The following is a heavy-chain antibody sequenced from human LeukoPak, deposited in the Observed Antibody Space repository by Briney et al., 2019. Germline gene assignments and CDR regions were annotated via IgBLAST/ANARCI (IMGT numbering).Heavy chain of an antibody. CDR1: GGTFSSYA. V-gene: IGHV1-69*01. D-gene: IGHD2-2*01. J-gene: IGHJ4*02. Sequence: SVKVSCKASGGTFSSYAISWVRQAPGQGLEWMGGIIPMFGTAKYAQKFQGRVTITADESTSTAYMELSSLRSEDTAVYYCARGRCSSTSCYSEYWGQGTLVTVSS. CDR2: IIPMFGTA. CDR3: ARGRCSSTSCYSEY.